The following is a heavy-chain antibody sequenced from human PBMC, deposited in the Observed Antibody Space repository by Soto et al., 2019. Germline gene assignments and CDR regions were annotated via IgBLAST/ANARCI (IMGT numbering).Heavy chain of an antibody. CDR2: IVVGSGNT. CDR3: AATDGTLVYYYYGMEV. D-gene: IGHD1-26*01. J-gene: IGHJ6*04. V-gene: IGHV1-58*01. Sequence: GSSVKVSCKASGFTFTSSAVQWVRQARGQRLEWIGWIVVGSGNTNYAQKFQERVTITRDMSTSTAYMELSSLRYEDTAVYYCAATDGTLVYYYYGMEVWGKGTTVTVSS. CDR1: GFTFTSSA.